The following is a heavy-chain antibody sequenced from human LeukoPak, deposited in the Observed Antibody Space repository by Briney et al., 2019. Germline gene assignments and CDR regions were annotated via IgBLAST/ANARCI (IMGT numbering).Heavy chain of an antibody. CDR3: ARYSGYDSQNDY. Sequence: GASVKVSCKASGGTFSSYAISWVRQAPGQGLEWMGGIIPIFGTANYAQKFQGGVTITADESTSTAYMELSSLRSEDTAVYYCARYSGYDSQNDYWGQGTLVTVSS. D-gene: IGHD5-12*01. V-gene: IGHV1-69*13. J-gene: IGHJ4*02. CDR2: IIPIFGTA. CDR1: GGTFSSYA.